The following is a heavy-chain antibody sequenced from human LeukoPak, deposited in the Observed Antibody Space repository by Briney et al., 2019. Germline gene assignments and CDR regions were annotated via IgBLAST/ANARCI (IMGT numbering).Heavy chain of an antibody. Sequence: GGSLRLSCAASGFTFSSYAMSWVRQAPGKGLEWVSAISGSGGSTYYAGSVKGRFTISRDNSKNTLYLQMNSLRAEDTAVYYCAKTPWELLRYGYYFDYWGQGTLVTVSS. V-gene: IGHV3-23*01. CDR2: ISGSGGST. D-gene: IGHD1-26*01. CDR1: GFTFSSYA. CDR3: AKTPWELLRYGYYFDY. J-gene: IGHJ4*02.